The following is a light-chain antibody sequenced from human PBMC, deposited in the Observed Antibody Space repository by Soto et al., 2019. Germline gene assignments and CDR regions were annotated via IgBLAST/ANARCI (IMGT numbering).Light chain of an antibody. J-gene: IGLJ7*01. CDR2: DVT. CDR3: SSYTTRSTLV. CDR1: SSDVGAYDF. V-gene: IGLV2-14*01. Sequence: QSALTQPASVSGSPRQSITISCTGTSSDVGAYDFVSWYQHYPGKAPKLVTFDVTHRPPGISDRFSGSKSANTASLTISGLQAEDEAFYYCSSYTTRSTLVFGGGTQLTVL.